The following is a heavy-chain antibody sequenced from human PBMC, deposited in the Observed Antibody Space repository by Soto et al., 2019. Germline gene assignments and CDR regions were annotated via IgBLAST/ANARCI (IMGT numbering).Heavy chain of an antibody. Sequence: EVQMLESGGGLVQPGGSLRLSCAASGFTFSNYAMSWVRQAPGKGLEWVSDISYSGGSTYYPDSVKGRFTISRDNSKNTLLLQMSSLRAEDTAIYYCARGATYSSTASYWGQGTLVTVSS. J-gene: IGHJ4*02. CDR1: GFTFSNYA. V-gene: IGHV3-23*01. D-gene: IGHD6-13*01. CDR3: ARGATYSSTASY. CDR2: ISYSGGST.